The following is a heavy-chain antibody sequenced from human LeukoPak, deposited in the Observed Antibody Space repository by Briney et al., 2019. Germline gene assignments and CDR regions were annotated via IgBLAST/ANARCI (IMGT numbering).Heavy chain of an antibody. CDR2: IYYSGTT. CDR1: GGSISSHY. D-gene: IGHD2-2*01. J-gene: IGHJ5*02. V-gene: IGHV4-59*11. CDR3: ARSDGSTLDP. Sequence: SETLSLTCTVSGGSISSHYWSWFRQTPGERPEWIAFIYYSGTTNYNPSLKGRVTISIDSSKNQFSLKLSSVTAADTAVYYCARSDGSTLDPWGQGPLVTVSS.